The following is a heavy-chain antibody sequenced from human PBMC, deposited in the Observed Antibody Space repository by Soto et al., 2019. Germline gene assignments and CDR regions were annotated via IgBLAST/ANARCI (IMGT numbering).Heavy chain of an antibody. J-gene: IGHJ4*02. CDR1: GDSISTSTDF. Sequence: ETLSLTCTVSGDSISTSTDFWGWIRQSPGKGLEWIGTIYNGGSSYYNPSLKSRVTISVDTSKNQFSLKLSSVTAADTALYYCARHRGPTGTDYWGQGTLVTVSS. CDR3: ARHRGPTGTDY. CDR2: IYNGGSS. V-gene: IGHV4-39*01. D-gene: IGHD1-1*01.